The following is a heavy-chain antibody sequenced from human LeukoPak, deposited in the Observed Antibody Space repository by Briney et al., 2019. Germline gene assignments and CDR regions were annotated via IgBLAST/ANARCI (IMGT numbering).Heavy chain of an antibody. Sequence: SETLSLTCTVSGGSISSGSYYWSWIRQPAGKGLEWIGRIYTSGSTNYNPSLRSRVTISVDTSKNQFSLKLSSVTAADTAVYYCARRDYDFWSGHYTDAFDIWGQGTMVTVSS. D-gene: IGHD3-3*01. J-gene: IGHJ3*02. CDR2: IYTSGST. V-gene: IGHV4-61*02. CDR1: GGSISSGSYY. CDR3: ARRDYDFWSGHYTDAFDI.